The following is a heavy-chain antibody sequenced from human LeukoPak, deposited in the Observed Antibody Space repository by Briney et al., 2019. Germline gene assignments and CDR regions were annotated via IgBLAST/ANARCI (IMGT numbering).Heavy chain of an antibody. V-gene: IGHV3-11*05. D-gene: IGHD4-23*01. Sequence: GGSLRLSCVASGFTFRDYYTSWIRRAPGKGLEWVSYISSSSSYIDYADSVKGRFTISRDNAKNSLHLQMKSLRAEDTAVYYCARDLRCGGNSRPVLAWDYWGQGTLVTVSS. J-gene: IGHJ4*02. CDR2: ISSSSSYI. CDR3: ARDLRCGGNSRPVLAWDY. CDR1: GFTFRDYY.